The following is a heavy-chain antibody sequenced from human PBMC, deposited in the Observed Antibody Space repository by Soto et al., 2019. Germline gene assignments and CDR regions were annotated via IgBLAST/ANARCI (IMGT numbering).Heavy chain of an antibody. CDR2: INPSNGKT. CDR1: GYTFTIYD. D-gene: IGHD6-13*01. Sequence: GASVKVSCKASGYTFTIYDINWVRQAPGQGLEWMGWINPSNGKTEYVQKFQGRVTITRDTSASTAYMELSSLRSEDTAVYYCARVSSSWNDAFDIWGQGTMVTVSS. CDR3: ARVSSSWNDAFDI. J-gene: IGHJ3*02. V-gene: IGHV1-3*01.